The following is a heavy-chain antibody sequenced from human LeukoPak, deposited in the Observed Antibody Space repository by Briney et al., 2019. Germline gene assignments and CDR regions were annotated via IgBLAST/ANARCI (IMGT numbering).Heavy chain of an antibody. CDR3: ARGGDSSGYYLQDAFDI. Sequence: SETLSLTCAAYGGSFSGYYWSWIRQPPGKGLEWIGEINHSGSTNYNPSLKSRVTMLVDMSKNQFSLKRSSVTAADTAVYYCARGGDSSGYYLQDAFDIWGQGTMVTVSS. V-gene: IGHV4-34*01. J-gene: IGHJ3*02. CDR1: GGSFSGYY. CDR2: INHSGST. D-gene: IGHD3-22*01.